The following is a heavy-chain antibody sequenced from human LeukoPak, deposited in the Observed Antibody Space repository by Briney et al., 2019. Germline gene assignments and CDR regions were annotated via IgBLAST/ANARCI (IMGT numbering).Heavy chain of an antibody. Sequence: SGGSLRLSCAASGFTFSNAWMSWVRQAPGKGLEWVGRIKSKTDDETAEYAAPVKGRFTISRDDSKNTLYLQMNSLKTEDTGVYYCTTDLRWELPPTDYWGQGTLVTVSS. CDR2: IKSKTDDETA. V-gene: IGHV3-15*01. D-gene: IGHD1-26*01. J-gene: IGHJ4*01. CDR1: GFTFSNAW. CDR3: TTDLRWELPPTDY.